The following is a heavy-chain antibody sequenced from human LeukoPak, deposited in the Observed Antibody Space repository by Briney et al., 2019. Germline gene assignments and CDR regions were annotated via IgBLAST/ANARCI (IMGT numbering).Heavy chain of an antibody. D-gene: IGHD6-19*01. J-gene: IGHJ1*01. V-gene: IGHV4-61*01. Sequence: PSETLSLTCTVSGASVSSGSYYWSWIRQPPGKGLEWIGYIYYSGSTNYNPSLKSRVTISVDMSKNQFSLKLSSATAADTAVYYCARQGYSSGWYWYFQHWGQGTLVTVSS. CDR3: ARQGYSSGWYWYFQH. CDR2: IYYSGST. CDR1: GASVSSGSYY.